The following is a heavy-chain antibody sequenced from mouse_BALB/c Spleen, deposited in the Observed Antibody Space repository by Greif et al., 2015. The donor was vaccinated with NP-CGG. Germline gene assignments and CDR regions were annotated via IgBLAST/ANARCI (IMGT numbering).Heavy chain of an antibody. Sequence: EVKLMESGGGLVQPGGSRKLSCAAFGFTFSSFGMHWVRQAPEKGLEWVAYISSGSSTIYYADTVKGRFTISRDNPKNTLFLQMTSLRSEDTAMYYCAREGYGYHYAMDYWGQGTSVTVSS. CDR1: GFTFSSFG. D-gene: IGHD2-2*01. V-gene: IGHV5-17*02. CDR3: AREGYGYHYAMDY. CDR2: ISSGSSTI. J-gene: IGHJ4*01.